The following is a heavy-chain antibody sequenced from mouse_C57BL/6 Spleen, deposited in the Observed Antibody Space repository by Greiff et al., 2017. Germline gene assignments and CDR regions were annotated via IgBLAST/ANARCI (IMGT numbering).Heavy chain of an antibody. D-gene: IGHD2-5*01. J-gene: IGHJ4*01. Sequence: QVQLQQSGAELVRPGTSVKVSCKASGYAFTNYLIEWVKQRPGQGLEWIGVINPGSGGTNYNEKFKGKATLTADKSSSTAYMQLSSLTSEDSAVYFCARKDHSKGDAMDYWGQGTSVTVSS. CDR1: GYAFTNYL. V-gene: IGHV1-54*01. CDR2: INPGSGGT. CDR3: ARKDHSKGDAMDY.